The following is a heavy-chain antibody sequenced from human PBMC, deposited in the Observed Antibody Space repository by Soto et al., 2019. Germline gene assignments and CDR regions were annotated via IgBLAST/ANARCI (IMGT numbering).Heavy chain of an antibody. J-gene: IGHJ4*02. CDR3: ASAAGAYDN. Sequence: QVQLVESGGGVVQPGRSLRLSCAASGLTFSSYGMHWVRQAPGKGLEWVAVIWSDGSNKYYADSVKGRFTISRDNSENTLYLQMSSLRVEDTAVYYCASAAGAYDNWGQGTLVTVSS. V-gene: IGHV3-33*01. CDR1: GLTFSSYG. CDR2: IWSDGSNK. D-gene: IGHD1-26*01.